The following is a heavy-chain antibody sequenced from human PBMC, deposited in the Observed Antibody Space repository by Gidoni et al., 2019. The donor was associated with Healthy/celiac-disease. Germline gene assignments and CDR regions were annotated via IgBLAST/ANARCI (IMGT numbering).Heavy chain of an antibody. Sequence: HVQLQPWGAGLLKPSETLSLTCAVYRGSFSGYFCSWIRQPPGKGLELIGESNHSGSTNYHPSLKSRVTISVDTSKNQFSLKLSSVTAADTAVYYCARGPYYDFWSGLGWFDPWGQGTLVTVSS. CDR1: RGSFSGYF. CDR2: SNHSGST. J-gene: IGHJ5*02. CDR3: ARGPYYDFWSGLGWFDP. D-gene: IGHD3-3*01. V-gene: IGHV4-34*01.